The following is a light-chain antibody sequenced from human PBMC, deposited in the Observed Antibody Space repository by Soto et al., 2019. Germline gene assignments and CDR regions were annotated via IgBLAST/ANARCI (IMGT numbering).Light chain of an antibody. J-gene: IGKJ2*01. CDR3: LQDYSYPYT. CDR2: GTS. Sequence: AIQMTESPSSLSVSVGDRVTITCRASQDIRNDLGWYQQKPGKAPKLLIYGTSNLQSEVPSRFSGSGSGTDFTLTISSLQPEDFATYYCLQDYSYPYTFGKGTKLEIK. CDR1: QDIRND. V-gene: IGKV1-6*01.